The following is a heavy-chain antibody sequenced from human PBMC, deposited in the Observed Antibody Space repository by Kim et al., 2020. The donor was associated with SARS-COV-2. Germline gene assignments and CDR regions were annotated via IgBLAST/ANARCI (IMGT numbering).Heavy chain of an antibody. J-gene: IGHJ4*02. CDR1: GGSIRSSSHY. CDR2: IHFSGST. V-gene: IGHV4-39*01. D-gene: IGHD6-19*01. Sequence: SETLSLTCTVSGGSIRSSSHYWGWIRQPPGKWLEWIGSIHFSGSTYYNPSLKSRVSISLDTSKNQFSLKLSSVTAADTAVYYCARPYNNGWYYFDFWGPG. CDR3: ARPYNNGWYYFDF.